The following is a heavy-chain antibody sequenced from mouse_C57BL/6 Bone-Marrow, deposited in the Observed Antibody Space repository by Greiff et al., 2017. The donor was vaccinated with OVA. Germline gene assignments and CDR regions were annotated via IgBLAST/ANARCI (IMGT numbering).Heavy chain of an antibody. J-gene: IGHJ2*01. D-gene: IGHD2-1*01. CDR2: IYPGSGST. V-gene: IGHV1-55*01. CDR1: GYTFTSYW. Sequence: QVQLQQPGAELVKPGASVKMSCKASGYTFTSYWITWVKQRPGQGLEWIGDIYPGSGSTNYNEKFKSKATLTVDTSSSTAYMQLSSLTSEDSAVYDCAYYYGNSSYFDYWGQGTTLTVSS. CDR3: AYYYGNSSYFDY.